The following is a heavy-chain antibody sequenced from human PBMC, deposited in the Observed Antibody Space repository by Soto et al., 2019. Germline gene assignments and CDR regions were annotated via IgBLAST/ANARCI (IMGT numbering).Heavy chain of an antibody. V-gene: IGHV3-23*01. J-gene: IGHJ6*02. Sequence: EVQLLESGGRLVQPGGSLRLSCAASGFTFRTNAMSWVRQAPGKGLEWVSTISGSSGSPYYADSVRGRFTISRDNSKNTLDLQMDSLRAEDTAVYYCAMPGCTSTSCYPGVSDDYYGMDVWGQGTTVTVSS. CDR3: AMPGCTSTSCYPGVSDDYYGMDV. CDR1: GFTFRTNA. D-gene: IGHD2-2*01. CDR2: ISGSSGSP.